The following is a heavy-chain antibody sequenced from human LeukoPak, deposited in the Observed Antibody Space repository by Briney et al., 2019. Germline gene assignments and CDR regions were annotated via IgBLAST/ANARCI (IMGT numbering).Heavy chain of an antibody. Sequence: ASVKVSCKASGYTFTGYYMHWVRQAPGQGLEWMGWINPNNGGTNYAQKFQGRVTMTRDTSISTAYMELSRLTSDDTAVYYCARDWSPGGSKNAFDIWGQGTMVTVSS. J-gene: IGHJ3*02. V-gene: IGHV1-2*02. D-gene: IGHD2-15*01. CDR1: GYTFTGYY. CDR2: INPNNGGT. CDR3: ARDWSPGGSKNAFDI.